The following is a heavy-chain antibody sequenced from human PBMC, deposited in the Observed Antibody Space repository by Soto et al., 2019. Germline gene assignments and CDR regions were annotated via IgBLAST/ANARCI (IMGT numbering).Heavy chain of an antibody. J-gene: IGHJ4*02. CDR2: IIPSLGPA. V-gene: IGHV1-69*13. CDR3: ATGFWSGYPRFDYDPSFGY. Sequence: ASVKVSCKASGGTFSSHAINWVRQAPGQGLEWMGGIIPSLGPANYAQKFQGRVTISADEFTSTAYMELSSMRSEDTAVYYCATGFWSGYPRFDYDPSFGYWGQGNLVTVSS. D-gene: IGHD3-3*01. CDR1: GGTFSSHA.